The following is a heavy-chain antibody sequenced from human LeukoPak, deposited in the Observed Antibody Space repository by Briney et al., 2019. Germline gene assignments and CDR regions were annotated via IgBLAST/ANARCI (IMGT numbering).Heavy chain of an antibody. CDR3: ASSKEATHLQDWFDP. CDR2: IYYSGST. J-gene: IGHJ5*02. Sequence: SETLSLTCTVSGGSISSYYWSWIRQPPGKGLEWIGYIYYSGSTNYNPSLKSRVTISVDTSKNQFSLKLSSVTAADTAVYYCASSKEATHLQDWFDPWGQGTLVTVSS. D-gene: IGHD5-12*01. V-gene: IGHV4-59*01. CDR1: GGSISSYY.